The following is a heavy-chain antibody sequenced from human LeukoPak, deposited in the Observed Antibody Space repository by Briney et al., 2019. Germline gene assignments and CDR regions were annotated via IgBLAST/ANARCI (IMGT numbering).Heavy chain of an antibody. CDR1: GFSFSSYA. CDR3: VTGIAAAGTNY. Sequence: PGGSLRLSCSASGFSFSSYAMNWVRQAPGKGLEYVSTINTNGGGTYYADSVKGSFTISTDNTKNTLYLQMSNLRSEDTAVYYCVTGIAAAGTNYWGQGALVTVSS. V-gene: IGHV3-64D*09. D-gene: IGHD6-13*01. CDR2: INTNGGGT. J-gene: IGHJ4*02.